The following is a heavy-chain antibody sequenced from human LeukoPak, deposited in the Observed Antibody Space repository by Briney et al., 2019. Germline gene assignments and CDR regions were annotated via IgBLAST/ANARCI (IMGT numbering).Heavy chain of an antibody. D-gene: IGHD3-3*01. CDR1: GFTFSSYA. V-gene: IGHV3-23*01. CDR2: ISGSGGST. CDR3: AKSRFLEWLRPRNWFDP. J-gene: IGHJ5*02. Sequence: GGSLRLSCAASGFTFSSYAMSWVRKAPGKGLEWVSAISGSGGSTYYADSVKGRFTISRDNSKNTLYLQMNSLRAEDTAVYYCAKSRFLEWLRPRNWFDPWGQGTLVTVSS.